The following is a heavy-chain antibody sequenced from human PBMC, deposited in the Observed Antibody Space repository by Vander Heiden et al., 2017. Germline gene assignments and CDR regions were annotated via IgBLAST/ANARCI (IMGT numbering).Heavy chain of an antibody. CDR3: ASLEMAHLPDY. Sequence: QLQLQESGPGLVKPSETLSLTCTVSGGSISSSSYYWGWLRQPPGKGREWSGSIYYSGSTYYNPSLKSRVTISVDTSKNQFSLKLSSVTAADTAVYYCASLEMAHLPDYWGQGTLVTVSS. J-gene: IGHJ4*02. CDR2: IYYSGST. V-gene: IGHV4-39*01. CDR1: GGSISSSSYY.